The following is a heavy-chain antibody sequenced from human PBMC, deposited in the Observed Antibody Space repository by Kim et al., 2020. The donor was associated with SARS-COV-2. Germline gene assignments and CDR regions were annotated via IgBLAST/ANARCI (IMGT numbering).Heavy chain of an antibody. CDR3: VKDHPAGDALVYY. Sequence: GGSLRLSCAASGFTIRSSTMSWVRQAPGKGLEWDSVSGCNGDRTYYADSVKGRLTISRDNTKNTLYLQMNSLRTADTAVYYCVKDHPAGDALVYYWGEGT. CDR1: GFTIRSST. V-gene: IGHV3-23*01. CDR2: SGCNGDRT. J-gene: IGHJ4*02.